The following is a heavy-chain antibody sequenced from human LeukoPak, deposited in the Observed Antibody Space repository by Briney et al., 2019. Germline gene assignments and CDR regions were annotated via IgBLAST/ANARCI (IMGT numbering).Heavy chain of an antibody. CDR2: ISSSGSTI. D-gene: IGHD5-12*01. V-gene: IGHV3-48*03. Sequence: GGSLRLSCAASGFTFSSYEMNWVRQAPGKGLEWVSYISSSGSTICYADSVKGRFTISRDNAKNSLYLQMNSLRAEDTAVYYCARDGLPYYFDYWGQGTLVTVSS. CDR1: GFTFSSYE. J-gene: IGHJ4*02. CDR3: ARDGLPYYFDY.